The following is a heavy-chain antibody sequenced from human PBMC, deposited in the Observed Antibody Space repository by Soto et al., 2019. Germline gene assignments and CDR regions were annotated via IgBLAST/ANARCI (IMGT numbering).Heavy chain of an antibody. D-gene: IGHD5-18*01. J-gene: IGHJ4*02. Sequence: EVQLVESGGGLVQPGGSLRLSCAASGFTFRDYEMHWVRQAPGKGLQWVSYISSSGTTIYYSESVKGRFTISRDNAKNSLYLQMNSLRAEDTAVYYCARDNTAMENWGQGTLVTVSS. CDR2: ISSSGTTI. V-gene: IGHV3-48*03. CDR1: GFTFRDYE. CDR3: ARDNTAMEN.